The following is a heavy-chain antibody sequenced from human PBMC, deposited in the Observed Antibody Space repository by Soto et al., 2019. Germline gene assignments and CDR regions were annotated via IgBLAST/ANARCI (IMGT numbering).Heavy chain of an antibody. CDR2: ISAYNGNT. D-gene: IGHD2-15*01. Sequence: ASVKVSCKASGYTFTSYGISWVRQAPGQGLEWMGWISAYNGNTNYAQKLQGRVTMTTDTSTSTAYMELRSLRSDDTAVYYCARHRREYCSGGSCYSYYFDYWGQGTLVTVSS. CDR1: GYTFTSYG. J-gene: IGHJ4*02. CDR3: ARHRREYCSGGSCYSYYFDY. V-gene: IGHV1-18*01.